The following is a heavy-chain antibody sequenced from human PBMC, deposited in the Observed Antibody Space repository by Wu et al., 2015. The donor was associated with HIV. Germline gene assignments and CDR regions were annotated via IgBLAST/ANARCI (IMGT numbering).Heavy chain of an antibody. CDR1: GGTFSSYA. CDR3: ARHSVFYDILTDPSLYYYYYYGMDV. D-gene: IGHD3-9*01. J-gene: IGHJ6*02. Sequence: QVQLVQSGAEVKKPGSSVKVSCKASGGTFSSYAISWVRQAPGQGLEWMGGIIPIFGTANYAQKFQGRVTITTDESTSTAYMELSSLRSEDTAVYYCARHSVFYDILTDPSLYYYYYYGMDVWGQGTTVTVSS. CDR2: IIPIFGTA. V-gene: IGHV1-69*05.